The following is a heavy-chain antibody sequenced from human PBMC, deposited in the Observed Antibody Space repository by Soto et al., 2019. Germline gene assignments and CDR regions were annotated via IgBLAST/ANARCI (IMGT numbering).Heavy chain of an antibody. J-gene: IGHJ4*02. CDR2: IYYSGST. CDR3: ARVGRDDFWSGYYTGFDY. V-gene: IGHV4-59*01. CDR1: GGSISSYY. D-gene: IGHD3-3*01. Sequence: SETLSLTCTVSGGSISSYYWSWFRQPPGKGLEWIGYIYYSGSTNYNPSLKSRVTISVDTSKNQFSLKLSSVTAADTAVYYCARVGRDDFWSGYYTGFDYWGQGTLVTVS.